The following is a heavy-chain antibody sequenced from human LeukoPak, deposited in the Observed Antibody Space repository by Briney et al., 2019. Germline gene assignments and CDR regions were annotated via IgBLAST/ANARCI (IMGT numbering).Heavy chain of an antibody. Sequence: GGSLRLSCAASGFTFSSYSMNWVRQAPGKGLEWVSSISSSSSYIYYADLVKGRFTISRDNAKNSLYLQMNSLRAEDTAVYYCARSDTYSSSWPFDYWGQGTLVTVSS. CDR1: GFTFSSYS. CDR3: ARSDTYSSSWPFDY. V-gene: IGHV3-21*01. J-gene: IGHJ4*02. D-gene: IGHD6-13*01. CDR2: ISSSSSYI.